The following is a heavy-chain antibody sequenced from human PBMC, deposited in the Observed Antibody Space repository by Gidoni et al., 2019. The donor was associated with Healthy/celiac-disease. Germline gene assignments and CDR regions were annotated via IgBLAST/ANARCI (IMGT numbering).Heavy chain of an antibody. D-gene: IGHD3-22*01. CDR3: ARVLRGGYYQSCIDY. Sequence: QVQLQESGPGLVKPSETLSLTCTVSGGSVSSGSYYWSWIRQPPGKGLEWIGYIYYSGSTNYNPSLKSRVTISVDTSKNQFSLKLSSVTAADTAVYYCARVLRGGYYQSCIDYWGQGTLVTVSS. J-gene: IGHJ4*02. CDR1: GGSVSSGSYY. CDR2: IYYSGST. V-gene: IGHV4-61*01.